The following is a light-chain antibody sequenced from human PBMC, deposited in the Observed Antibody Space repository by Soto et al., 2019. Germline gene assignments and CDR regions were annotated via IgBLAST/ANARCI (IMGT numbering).Light chain of an antibody. CDR2: DVY. CDR3: SSYTTRSTVV. CDR1: SSDVGGYNY. Sequence: QSALTQPASVSGSPGQSITISCTGTSSDVGGYNYVSWFQQHPGKAPNLMIYDVYRRPSGVSYRFSGSKSGNTASLTISGLQAEDEAVYYCSSYTTRSTVVFGGGTKLTVL. J-gene: IGLJ2*01. V-gene: IGLV2-14*01.